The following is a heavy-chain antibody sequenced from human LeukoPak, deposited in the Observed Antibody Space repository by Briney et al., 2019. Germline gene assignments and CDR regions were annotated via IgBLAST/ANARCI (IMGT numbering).Heavy chain of an antibody. V-gene: IGHV3-30-3*01. D-gene: IGHD6-19*01. J-gene: IGHJ4*02. CDR3: AVLAGRFPPDY. CDR2: TSFDESHK. Sequence: GGSLRLSCTASGFSISTCAMHWVRQARGKGGEGLAFTSFDESHKFYPDSVERRFTISRDNSKRPLFLQMPNLRVDDTAMYYCAVLAGRFPPDYWGQGTLVTVPS. CDR1: GFSISTCA.